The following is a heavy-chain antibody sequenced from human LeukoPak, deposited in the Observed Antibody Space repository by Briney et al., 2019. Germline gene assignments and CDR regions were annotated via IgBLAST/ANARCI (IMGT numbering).Heavy chain of an antibody. V-gene: IGHV3-30*18. J-gene: IGHJ5*02. CDR1: GFTFSSYG. D-gene: IGHD3-10*01. CDR3: AKEIRGVIENP. CDR2: ISYDGSNK. Sequence: GGSLRLSCAASGFTFSSYGIHWVRQAPGKGLEWVAVISYDGSNKYYADSVKGRFTISRDNSKNTLYLQMNSLRAEDTAVYYCAKEIRGVIENPWGQGTLVTVSS.